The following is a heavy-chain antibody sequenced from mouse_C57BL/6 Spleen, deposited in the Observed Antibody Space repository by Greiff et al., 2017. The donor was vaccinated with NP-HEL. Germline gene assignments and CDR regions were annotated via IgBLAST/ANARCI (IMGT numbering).Heavy chain of an antibody. CDR2: TNPTNGRT. D-gene: IGHD1-1*01. CDR1: GYTFTSYW. Sequence: VQLQQSGAALVKAGASVKMSCKASGYTFTSYWMHWVKQRLGQGLEWFAETNPTNGRTYYNEKFKSKATLTVDKSSSTAYMLLSGPTFEDTAVYYCARNKKILATYLDYWGQGTTLSGSS. CDR3: ARNKKILATYLDY. V-gene: IGHV1S81*02. J-gene: IGHJ2*01.